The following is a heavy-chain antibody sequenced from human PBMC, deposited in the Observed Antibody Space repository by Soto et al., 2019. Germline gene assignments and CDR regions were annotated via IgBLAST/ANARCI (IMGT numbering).Heavy chain of an antibody. CDR3: AGPGYSSQDY. J-gene: IGHJ4*02. CDR1: VFDFSTFP. D-gene: IGHD5-18*01. V-gene: IGHV3-23*01. Sequence: GALRVSCAATVFDFSTFPLSWVRQPPGKGLEWLSAISATGCDTDYADSVKGRFTISRDNSRNTLYLQLSSLRADDTAVYYCAGPGYSSQDYWGQGTLVTVSS. CDR2: ISATGCDT.